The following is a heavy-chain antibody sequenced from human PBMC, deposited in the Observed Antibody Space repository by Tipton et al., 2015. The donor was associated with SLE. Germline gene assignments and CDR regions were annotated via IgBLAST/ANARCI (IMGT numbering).Heavy chain of an antibody. V-gene: IGHV4-34*01. CDR2: IKHSGST. D-gene: IGHD4-17*01. CDR3: ARDQVYTDYGDYERYFDL. CDR1: GGSFSGYY. Sequence: TLSLTCAVYGGSFSGYYWSWIRQPPGKGLEWIGEIKHSGSTNYNPSLKSRVTISVDTSKNQFSLKLSSVTAADTAVYYCARDQVYTDYGDYERYFDLWGRVSMVTVSS. J-gene: IGHJ2*01.